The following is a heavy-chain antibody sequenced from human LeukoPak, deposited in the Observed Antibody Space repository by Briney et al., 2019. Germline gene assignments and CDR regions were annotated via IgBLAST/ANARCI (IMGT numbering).Heavy chain of an antibody. CDR1: GGSISSYY. D-gene: IGHD7-27*01. V-gene: IGHV4-59*01. Sequence: SETLSLTCTVSGGSISSYYWSWIRQPPGKGLEWIGYIYYSGSTNYNPSLKGRVTISVDTSKNQFSLKLSSVTAADTAVYYCATRTGALYGMDVWGQGTTVTVSS. J-gene: IGHJ6*02. CDR2: IYYSGST. CDR3: ATRTGALYGMDV.